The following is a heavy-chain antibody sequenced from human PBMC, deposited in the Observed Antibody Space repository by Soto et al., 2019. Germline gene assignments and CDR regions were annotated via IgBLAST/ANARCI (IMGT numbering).Heavy chain of an antibody. Sequence: GGSLSLSCAASGFTFDDYAMHWVRQAPGKGLEWVSGINWNSDTIGYADSVKGRFTVSRDNAKGSLLLQMSSLRAEDTAVYFCAMSNSNDLYYHFESWGQGTQVTVSS. CDR2: INWNSDTI. J-gene: IGHJ4*02. CDR3: AMSNSNDLYYHFES. V-gene: IGHV3-9*01. D-gene: IGHD3-22*01. CDR1: GFTFDDYA.